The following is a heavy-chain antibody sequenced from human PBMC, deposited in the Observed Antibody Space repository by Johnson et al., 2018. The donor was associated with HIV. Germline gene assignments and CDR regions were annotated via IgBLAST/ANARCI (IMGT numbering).Heavy chain of an antibody. Sequence: VQLVESGGGLIQPGGSLRLSCAASGFTVSSSYAMSWVRQAPGKGLEWVSAISGSGGSTYYADSVKGRFTISRDNAKNSLYLQMNSLRAEDTAVYYCAREGWDIVVVVAATRCRGAFDIWGQGTMVTVSS. J-gene: IGHJ3*02. D-gene: IGHD2-15*01. CDR2: ISGSGGST. V-gene: IGHV3-23*04. CDR3: AREGWDIVVVVAATRCRGAFDI. CDR1: GFTVSSSYA.